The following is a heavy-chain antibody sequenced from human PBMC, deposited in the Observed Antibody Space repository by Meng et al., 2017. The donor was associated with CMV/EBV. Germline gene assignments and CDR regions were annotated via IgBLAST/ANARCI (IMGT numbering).Heavy chain of an antibody. J-gene: IGHJ6*02. Sequence: SQTLSLTCTVSGGSISSSSYYWGWIRQPPGKGLEWIGSIYYSGSTYYNPSLKSRVTISVDTSKNQFSLKLSSVTAADTAVYYCATYCSSTSCYIRLSDYYYYYGMDVWGQGTTVTVSS. D-gene: IGHD2-2*02. CDR3: ATYCSSTSCYIRLSDYYYYYGMDV. V-gene: IGHV4-39*01. CDR2: IYYSGST. CDR1: GGSISSSSYY.